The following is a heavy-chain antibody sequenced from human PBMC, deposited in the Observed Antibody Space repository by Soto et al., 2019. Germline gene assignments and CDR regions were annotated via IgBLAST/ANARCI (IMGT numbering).Heavy chain of an antibody. V-gene: IGHV6-1*01. CDR2: TYYRSKWYN. CDR1: GDSVSSNSAA. J-gene: IGHJ6*02. Sequence: PSQTLSLTCAISGDSVSSNSAAWNWIRQSPSRGLEWLGRTYYRSKWYNDYAVSVKSRITINPDTSKNQFSLQLNSVTPEDTAVYYCARDLTIFGVVHYYYYYGMDVWGQGTTVTVSS. D-gene: IGHD3-3*01. CDR3: ARDLTIFGVVHYYYYYGMDV.